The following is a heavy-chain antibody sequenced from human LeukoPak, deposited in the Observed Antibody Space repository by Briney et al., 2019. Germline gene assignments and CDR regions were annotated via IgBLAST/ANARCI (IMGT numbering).Heavy chain of an antibody. CDR2: IYPGDSDT. CDR1: GYSFTSYW. Sequence: KGVESLKISCKGSGYSFTSYWIGWVRQMPGKGLEWMGIIYPGDSDTRYSPSFQGQVTISADKSISTAYLQWSSLKASDTAMYYCARQGRDYAVPYYFDYWGQGTLVTVSS. CDR3: ARQGRDYAVPYYFDY. J-gene: IGHJ4*02. V-gene: IGHV5-51*01. D-gene: IGHD4-17*01.